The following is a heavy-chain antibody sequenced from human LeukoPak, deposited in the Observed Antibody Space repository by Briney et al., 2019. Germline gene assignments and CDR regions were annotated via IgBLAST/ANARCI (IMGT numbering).Heavy chain of an antibody. D-gene: IGHD6-13*01. CDR2: ISAYNGNT. V-gene: IGHV1-18*01. CDR1: GYTFTSYG. Sequence: ASVKVSCKASGYTFTSYGISWVRQAPGQGLEWMGWISAYNGNTNYAQKLQGRVTVTTDTSTSTAYMELRSLRSDDTAVYYCARDPQYSSSWYGINWFDPWGQGTLVTVSS. CDR3: ARDPQYSSSWYGINWFDP. J-gene: IGHJ5*02.